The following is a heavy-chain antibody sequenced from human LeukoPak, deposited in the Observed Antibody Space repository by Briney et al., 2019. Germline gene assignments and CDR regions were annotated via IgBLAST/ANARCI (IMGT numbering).Heavy chain of an antibody. CDR3: TTGLWFGELRDDY. D-gene: IGHD3-10*01. Sequence: GGSLRLSCAASGFTFSNVWMTWVRQAPGKGLEWVGRIKSKTDGGTTDYAAPVKGRFTISRDDSKNTLYLQMNSLKTEDTAVYYCTTGLWFGELRDDYWGQGTLVTVSS. CDR1: GFTFSNVW. CDR2: IKSKTDGGTT. V-gene: IGHV3-15*01. J-gene: IGHJ4*02.